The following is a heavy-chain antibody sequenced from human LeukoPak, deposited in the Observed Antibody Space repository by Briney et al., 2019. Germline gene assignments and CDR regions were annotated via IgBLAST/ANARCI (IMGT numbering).Heavy chain of an antibody. CDR1: GYTFTGYY. Sequence: ASVKVSCKASGYTFTGYYMHWVRQAPGQGLEWMGWINPNSGGTNYAQKFQGRVTMARDTSISTAYMELSRLRSDDTAVYYCARDYTKNMIVERFSDYWGQGTLVTVSS. CDR3: ARDYTKNMIVERFSDY. J-gene: IGHJ4*02. V-gene: IGHV1-2*02. D-gene: IGHD3-22*01. CDR2: INPNSGGT.